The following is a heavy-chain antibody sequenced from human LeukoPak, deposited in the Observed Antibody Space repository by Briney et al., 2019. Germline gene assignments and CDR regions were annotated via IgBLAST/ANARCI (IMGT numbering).Heavy chain of an antibody. J-gene: IGHJ6*03. CDR1: GGSISSGSYY. V-gene: IGHV4-61*02. Sequence: SQTLSLTCTVCGGSISSGSYYGRWLRQPGGRGREGLGRIYKRGSTNYNPSLKSRVTISVEKYKKQFTLKKSDVNAAGTAVYYCASGCSGGSCYSLDYYYYYYMDVWGKGTTVTVSS. D-gene: IGHD2-15*01. CDR2: IYKRGST. CDR3: ASGCSGGSCYSLDYYYYYYMDV.